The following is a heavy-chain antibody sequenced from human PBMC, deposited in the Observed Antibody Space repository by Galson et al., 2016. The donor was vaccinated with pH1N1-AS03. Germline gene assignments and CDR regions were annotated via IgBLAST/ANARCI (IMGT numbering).Heavy chain of an antibody. J-gene: IGHJ4*02. Sequence: SLRLSCAASGFRLTSIAMTWVRQAPGKGLEWVSGVVTSGDTYFADSVKGRFSISRDDSKNTMYLQMDSLGVEDTAIYYGAKDRVYDDSQWVFDYWGQGNPVTVSS. CDR1: GFRLTSIA. CDR3: AKDRVYDDSQWVFDY. V-gene: IGHV3-23*01. CDR2: VVTSGDT. D-gene: IGHD5/OR15-5a*01.